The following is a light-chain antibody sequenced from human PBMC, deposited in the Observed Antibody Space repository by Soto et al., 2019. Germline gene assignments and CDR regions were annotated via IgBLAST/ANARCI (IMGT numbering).Light chain of an antibody. CDR3: QLYGSSPWT. V-gene: IGKV3-20*01. CDR2: GAS. J-gene: IGKJ1*01. CDR1: QSVSSSY. Sequence: EIVLTQSPATLSLSPGERATLSCRASQSVSSSYLAWYQQKPGQAPRLLIYGASSRATGIPDRFSGSGSGTDFTLTISRLEPEDFAVYYCQLYGSSPWTFGQGTKVDIK.